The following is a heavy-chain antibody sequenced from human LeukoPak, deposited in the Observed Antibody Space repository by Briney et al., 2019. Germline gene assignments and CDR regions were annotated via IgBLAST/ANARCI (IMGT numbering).Heavy chain of an antibody. D-gene: IGHD3-22*01. V-gene: IGHV3-48*03. CDR1: GFTFSNYA. CDR2: ISSSGSTI. J-gene: IGHJ4*02. Sequence: GGSLRLSCAASGFTFSNYAMSWVRRAPGKGLEWVSYISSSGSTIYYADSVKGRFTISRDNAKNSLYLQMNSLRAEDTAIYYCARDSNNYYFGYFDYWGQGTLVTVSS. CDR3: ARDSNNYYFGYFDY.